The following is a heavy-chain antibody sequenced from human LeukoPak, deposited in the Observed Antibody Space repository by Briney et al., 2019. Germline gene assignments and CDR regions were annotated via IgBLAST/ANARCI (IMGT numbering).Heavy chain of an antibody. D-gene: IGHD3-3*01. CDR3: ARVYDFWSGYYHDAFDI. V-gene: IGHV3-21*01. CDR2: ISSSSSYI. CDR1: GFTLSSYS. J-gene: IGHJ3*02. Sequence: GGSLRLSCAASGFTLSSYSMNWVRQAPGKGLEWVSSISSSSSYIYYADSVKGRFTISRDNAKNSLYLQMNSLRAEDTAVYYCARVYDFWSGYYHDAFDIWGRGTMVTVSS.